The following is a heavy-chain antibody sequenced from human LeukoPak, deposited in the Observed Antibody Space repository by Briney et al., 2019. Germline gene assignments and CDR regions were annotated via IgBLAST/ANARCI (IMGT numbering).Heavy chain of an antibody. J-gene: IGHJ5*02. D-gene: IGHD2-2*01. Sequence: SQTLSLTCAISGDSVSSNSVTWNWIRQSPSRGLEWLGRTYYRSTWYNDYAVSVRGRITVNPDTSKNQFSLHLNSVTPEDTTVYYCARRLTQYDCFDPWGQGILVTVSS. CDR1: GDSVSSNSVT. CDR3: ARRLTQYDCFDP. CDR2: TYYRSTWYN. V-gene: IGHV6-1*01.